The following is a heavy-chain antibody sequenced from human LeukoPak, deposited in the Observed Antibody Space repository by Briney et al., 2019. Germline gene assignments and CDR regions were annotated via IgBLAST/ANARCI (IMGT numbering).Heavy chain of an antibody. J-gene: IGHJ4*02. D-gene: IGHD2-2*01. Sequence: SETLSLTCTVSGGSISSSSYFWGWIRQPPGKGLEWIGTIYSSGNTYYNPSLKSRITISVDTSKNQFSLKLSSVTAADTAVYYCAGYETAYDYWGQGTLVTVSS. V-gene: IGHV4-39*07. CDR1: GGSISSSSYF. CDR3: AGYETAYDY. CDR2: IYSSGNT.